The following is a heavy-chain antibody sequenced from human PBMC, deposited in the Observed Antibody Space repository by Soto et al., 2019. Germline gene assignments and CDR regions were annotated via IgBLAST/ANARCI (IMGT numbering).Heavy chain of an antibody. CDR3: AKDISGSGAFDI. V-gene: IGHV3-9*01. D-gene: IGHD6-19*01. CDR1: GITVSTYA. CDR2: ICWNGGST. J-gene: IGHJ3*02. Sequence: GGSLSLSCAASGITVSTYAMHWVRQGPGKRLEWVATICWNGGSTGYTDSVKGRFTISRDNAKNSLYLQMNSLRAEDTALYYCAKDISGSGAFDIWGQGAMVTVSS.